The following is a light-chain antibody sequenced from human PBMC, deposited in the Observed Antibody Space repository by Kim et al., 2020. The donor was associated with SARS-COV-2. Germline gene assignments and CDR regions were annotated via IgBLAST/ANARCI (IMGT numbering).Light chain of an antibody. J-gene: IGLJ2*01. CDR2: ANK. CDR1: TSNIGNNA. Sequence: RVTIASSGTTSNIGNNAVNWYRHRPGTAPKLLIYANKQRPSGVPDRFSASKSSTSASLAISGLQSEDEAHYYCASWDDSLNGHVVLGGGTQLTVL. CDR3: ASWDDSLNGHVV. V-gene: IGLV1-44*01.